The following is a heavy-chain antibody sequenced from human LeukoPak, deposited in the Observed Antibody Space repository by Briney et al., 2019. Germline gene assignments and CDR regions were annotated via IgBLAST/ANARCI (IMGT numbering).Heavy chain of an antibody. Sequence: RGSLRLSCAASGFTFSTYAMHWVRQAPGEGLEWVAVISYDGSNRYYPDSVKGRFTIPRDTSKNTLYLQVNSLRADDTAVYYCAREYDSSGYPFDYWGQGTLVTVSS. CDR3: AREYDSSGYPFDY. CDR2: ISYDGSNR. CDR1: GFTFSTYA. J-gene: IGHJ4*02. D-gene: IGHD3-22*01. V-gene: IGHV3-30-3*01.